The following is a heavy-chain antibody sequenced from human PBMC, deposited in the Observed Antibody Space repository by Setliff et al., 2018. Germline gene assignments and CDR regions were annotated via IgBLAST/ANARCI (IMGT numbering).Heavy chain of an antibody. Sequence: GSLRLSCAASGFSLNSFRMTWIRQPPGKGLEWVSSISSGGDDKYYADPVKGRFTISRDNADNSLYLQMNGLRVEDTAVYYCARDNTLFGVVITGSWFDPWGQGTLVTVSS. J-gene: IGHJ5*02. V-gene: IGHV3-21*01. D-gene: IGHD3-3*01. CDR1: GFSLNSFR. CDR3: ARDNTLFGVVITGSWFDP. CDR2: ISSGGDDK.